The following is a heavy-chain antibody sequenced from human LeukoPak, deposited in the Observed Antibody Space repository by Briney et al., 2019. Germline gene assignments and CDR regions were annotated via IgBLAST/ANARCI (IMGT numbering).Heavy chain of an antibody. V-gene: IGHV1-8*03. J-gene: IGHJ5*02. Sequence: ASVKVSCKASGATFTTYAIIWVRQAPGQGLEWMGWMNPNSGNTGYAQKFQGRVTITRNTSISTAYMELSSLRSEDTAVYYCARGREIDDFWSGYSPYGWFDPWGQGTLVTVSS. CDR3: ARGREIDDFWSGYSPYGWFDP. D-gene: IGHD3-3*01. CDR1: GATFTTYA. CDR2: MNPNSGNT.